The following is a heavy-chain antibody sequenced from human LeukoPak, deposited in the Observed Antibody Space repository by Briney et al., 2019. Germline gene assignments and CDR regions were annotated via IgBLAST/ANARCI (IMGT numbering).Heavy chain of an antibody. CDR2: INPSGGST. V-gene: IGHV1-46*01. CDR1: GYTFTSYY. J-gene: IGHJ5*02. D-gene: IGHD4-23*01. CDR3: ARTTWVYGGDRNWFDP. Sequence: ASVKVSCKASGYTFTSYYMHWVRQAPGQGLEWMGIINPSGGSTSYAQKFQGRVTMTRDMSTSTVYMELSSLRSEDTAVYYCARTTWVYGGDRNWFDPWGQGTLVTVSS.